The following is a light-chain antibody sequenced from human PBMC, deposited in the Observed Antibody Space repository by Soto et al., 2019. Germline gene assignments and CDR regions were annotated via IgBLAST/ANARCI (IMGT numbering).Light chain of an antibody. J-gene: IGKJ1*01. CDR3: QQYNSYSPWT. CDR2: DAS. Sequence: DIQMTQSPSTLSASVGDRVTITCRASQNVNKWLAWFQHKPGKVXKLLIFDASTLQTGVPSRFGGVGSGTEFTLTISGLQPEDFANYYCQQYNSYSPWTFGPGTKVDIK. V-gene: IGKV1-5*01. CDR1: QNVNKW.